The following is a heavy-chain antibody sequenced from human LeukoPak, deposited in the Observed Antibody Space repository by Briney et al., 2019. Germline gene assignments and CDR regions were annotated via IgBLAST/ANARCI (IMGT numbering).Heavy chain of an antibody. CDR1: GFTFSGYA. Sequence: PGGSLRLSCAASGFTFSGYAMHWVRQAPGKGLEYVSAISSNGGSTYYANSVKGRFTISRDDSKNSLYLQMNSLKTEDTAVYYCVRRRVGVAPASDMWGRGTTVTVSS. J-gene: IGHJ3*02. V-gene: IGHV3-64*01. CDR2: ISSNGGST. D-gene: IGHD1-26*01. CDR3: VRRRVGVAPASDM.